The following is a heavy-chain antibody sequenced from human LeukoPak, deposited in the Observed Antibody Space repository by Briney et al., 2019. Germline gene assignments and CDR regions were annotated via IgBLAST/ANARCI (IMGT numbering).Heavy chain of an antibody. CDR1: GYTFTSYG. CDR3: ARRDGSGWSLYYFDY. CDR2: ISAYNGNT. D-gene: IGHD6-19*01. Sequence: GESLKISCKASGYTFTSYGISWVRQAPGHGLEWMGWISAYNGNTNYAQKLQGRVTMTTDTSTSTAYMELRSLRLDDTAVYYCARRDGSGWSLYYFDYWGQGTLVTVSS. V-gene: IGHV1-18*01. J-gene: IGHJ4*02.